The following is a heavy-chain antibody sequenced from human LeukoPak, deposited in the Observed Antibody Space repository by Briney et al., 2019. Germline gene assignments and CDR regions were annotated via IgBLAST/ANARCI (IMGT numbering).Heavy chain of an antibody. D-gene: IGHD4-17*01. CDR2: ISSSSSYI. V-gene: IGHV3-21*01. J-gene: IGHJ6*03. CDR1: GFTFSNYN. CDR3: ARDYGDYEPGRHHYYYYYMDV. Sequence: GGSLRLSCAASGFTFSNYNINWVRQAPGKGLEWVSSISSSSSYIYYADSVKGRFTMSRDNAKKSLFLQMNSLRAEDTAVYYCARDYGDYEPGRHHYYYYYMDVWGKGTTVTVSS.